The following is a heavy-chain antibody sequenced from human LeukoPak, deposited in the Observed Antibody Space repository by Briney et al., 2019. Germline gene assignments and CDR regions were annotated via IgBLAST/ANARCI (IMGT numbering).Heavy chain of an antibody. J-gene: IGHJ5*02. CDR1: GFTFSSYS. CDR2: ISSSSSYI. D-gene: IGHD3-16*01. V-gene: IGHV3-21*01. CDR3: AADDWFDP. Sequence: GXXLRLSCAASGFTFSSYSMNWVRQAPGKGLEWVSSISSSSSYIYYADSVKGRFTISRDNAKNSLYLQMNSLRAEDTAVYYCAADDWFDPWGQGTLVTVSS.